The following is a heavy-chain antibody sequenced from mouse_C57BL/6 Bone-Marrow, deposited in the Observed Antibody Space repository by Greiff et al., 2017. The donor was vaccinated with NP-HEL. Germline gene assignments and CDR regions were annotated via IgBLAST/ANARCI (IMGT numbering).Heavy chain of an antibody. CDR3: ARDNWDWYFDV. V-gene: IGHV7-1*01. J-gene: IGHJ1*03. CDR1: GFTFSDFY. Sequence: EVQRVESGGGLVQSGRSLRLSCATSGFTFSDFYMEWVRQAPGKGLEWIAASRNKANDYTTAYSASVKGRFIVSRDTSQSILYLQMHALRAEDTAIYYCARDNWDWYFDVWGTGTTVTVSA. CDR2: SRNKANDYTT. D-gene: IGHD4-1*01.